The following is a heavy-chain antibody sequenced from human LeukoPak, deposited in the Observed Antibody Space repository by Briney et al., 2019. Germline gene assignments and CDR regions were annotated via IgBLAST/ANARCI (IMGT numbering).Heavy chain of an antibody. Sequence: GGSLRLSCAASGFTVSSNYMSWVRQAPGKGLEWVSAISGSGGSTYYADSVKGRFTISRDNSEKKLYLQMNSLRAEDTAVYYCAELGITMIGGVWGKGTTVTISS. CDR1: GFTVSSNY. J-gene: IGHJ6*04. V-gene: IGHV3-23*01. CDR3: AELGITMIGGV. D-gene: IGHD3-10*02. CDR2: ISGSGGST.